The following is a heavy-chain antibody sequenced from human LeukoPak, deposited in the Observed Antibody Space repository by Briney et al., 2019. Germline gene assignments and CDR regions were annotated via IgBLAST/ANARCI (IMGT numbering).Heavy chain of an antibody. D-gene: IGHD3-22*01. Sequence: PGGSLRLSCVACGFTFSSYSMNWVRQAPGKGLELGSYISSSSSTIYYADSVKGRFTISRDNAKNSLYLQMNSLRAEDTAVYYCARMGYYDSSGYFDAFDIWGQGRIVTVSS. CDR2: ISSSSSTI. J-gene: IGHJ3*02. CDR3: ARMGYYDSSGYFDAFDI. V-gene: IGHV3-48*01. CDR1: GFTFSSYS.